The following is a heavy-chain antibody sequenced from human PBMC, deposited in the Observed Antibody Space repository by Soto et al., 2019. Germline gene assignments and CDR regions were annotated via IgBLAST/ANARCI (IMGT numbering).Heavy chain of an antibody. V-gene: IGHV3-23*01. CDR2: ISGSGGNT. Sequence: GGSLRLSCAASGFTFSSFAMSWVRQAPGKGLEWVSAISGSGGNTYYADSVTGRFTISRDNSKNTLYLQMNSLRAEDTAVYYCTKEWGRPLDYWGQGTLVTVSS. D-gene: IGHD7-27*01. CDR3: TKEWGRPLDY. CDR1: GFTFSSFA. J-gene: IGHJ4*02.